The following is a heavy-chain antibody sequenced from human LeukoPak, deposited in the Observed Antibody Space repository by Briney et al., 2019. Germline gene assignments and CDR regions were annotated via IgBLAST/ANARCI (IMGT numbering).Heavy chain of an antibody. Sequence: GGSLRLSCAASGFTFSSYAMHWVRQAPGKGLEYVSAISSNGGSTYYANSVKGRFTISRDNSKNTLYLQMGSLRAEDMAVYYCAKRLMRPDLGYYFDYWGQGTLVTVSS. J-gene: IGHJ4*02. D-gene: IGHD7-27*01. V-gene: IGHV3-64*01. CDR1: GFTFSSYA. CDR2: ISSNGGST. CDR3: AKRLMRPDLGYYFDY.